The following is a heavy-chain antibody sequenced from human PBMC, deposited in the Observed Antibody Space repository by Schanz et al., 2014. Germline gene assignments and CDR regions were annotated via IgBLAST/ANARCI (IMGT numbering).Heavy chain of an antibody. J-gene: IGHJ4*02. CDR2: ISSSGSYI. V-gene: IGHV3-21*01. CDR3: ARDSRPNYDFLTAYYSIDY. CDR1: GFTFSSYW. D-gene: IGHD3-9*01. Sequence: EVQLVESGGGLVQPGGSLRLSCAASGFTFSSYWMNWVRQAPGKGLEWVSSISSSGSYIHYADSVKGRFTISRDNAKNTLYLQMNSLRAEDTAVYYCARDSRPNYDFLTAYYSIDYWGQGTLVTVSS.